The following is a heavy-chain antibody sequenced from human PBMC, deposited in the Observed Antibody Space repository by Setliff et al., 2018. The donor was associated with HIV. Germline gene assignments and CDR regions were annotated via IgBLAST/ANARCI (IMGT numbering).Heavy chain of an antibody. J-gene: IGHJ6*02. Sequence: GGSLRLSCTVSGFTFGDYTMSWVRQAPGKGLEWVANIKQDGSEKYYVGSVKGRFTISRDNANNSLYLQMNSLRAEDTALYYCARDAPYTSSWLYYSYYYGLDIWGQGTTVTVSS. CDR2: IKQDGSEK. D-gene: IGHD6-13*01. CDR3: ARDAPYTSSWLYYSYYYGLDI. CDR1: GFTFGDYT. V-gene: IGHV3-7*01.